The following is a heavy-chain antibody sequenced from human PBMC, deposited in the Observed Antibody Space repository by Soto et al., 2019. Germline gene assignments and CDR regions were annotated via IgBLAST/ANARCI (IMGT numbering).Heavy chain of an antibody. J-gene: IGHJ4*02. D-gene: IGHD2-21*01. CDR1: GVPISTDDYY. CDR2: IYYSGST. V-gene: IGHV4-30-4*01. CDR3: ARLGWGNGDSDY. Sequence: SETLSLTCTVSGVPISTDDYYWTWIRQPPGKGLEWIGYIYYSGSTYYNWSLKSRVTISIDTSKNQFSLNLSSVTAADTAVYYCARLGWGNGDSDYWGQGTLVTGSS.